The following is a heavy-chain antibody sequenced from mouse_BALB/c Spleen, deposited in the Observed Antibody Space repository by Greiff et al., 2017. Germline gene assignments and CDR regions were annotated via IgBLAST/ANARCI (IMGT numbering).Heavy chain of an antibody. V-gene: IGHV5-6-5*01. CDR1: GFTFSSYA. CDR2: ISSGGST. D-gene: IGHD2-4*01. Sequence: EVMLVESGGGLVKPGGSLKLSCAASGFTFSSYAMSWVRQTPEKRLEWVASISSGGSTYYPDSVKGRFTISRDNARNILYLQMSSLRSEDTAMYYCARGREDYPWFAYWGQGTLVTVSA. J-gene: IGHJ3*01. CDR3: ARGREDYPWFAY.